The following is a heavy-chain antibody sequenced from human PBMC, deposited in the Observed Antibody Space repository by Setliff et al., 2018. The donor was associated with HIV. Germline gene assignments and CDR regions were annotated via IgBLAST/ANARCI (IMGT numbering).Heavy chain of an antibody. J-gene: IGHJ2*01. CDR3: ASCKDNWYFDL. CDR2: INPSGGNT. Sequence: ASVKVSCKASGYTFTNYYLHWVRQAPGQGLEWMGIINPSGGNTNYTQKFQGRLTLTRDTSTSTGYMELTSLRSDDTAVYYCASCKDNWYFDLWGRGTLVTVSS. CDR1: GYTFTNYY. V-gene: IGHV1-46*01.